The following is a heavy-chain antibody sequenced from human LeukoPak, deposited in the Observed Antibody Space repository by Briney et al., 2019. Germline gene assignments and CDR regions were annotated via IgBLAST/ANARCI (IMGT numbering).Heavy chain of an antibody. CDR2: ISSRRTYI. J-gene: IGHJ4*02. CDR1: GFTFSSHS. Sequence: GGSLRLSCAASGFTFSSHSMNWVRQAPGMGLEWVSSISSRRTYISYADSVKGRFTISRDNAKNSLYLEMNSLRAEDTAVYYCVRDRSGSYPYYFDFWGQGTLVTASS. D-gene: IGHD1-26*01. V-gene: IGHV3-21*01. CDR3: VRDRSGSYPYYFDF.